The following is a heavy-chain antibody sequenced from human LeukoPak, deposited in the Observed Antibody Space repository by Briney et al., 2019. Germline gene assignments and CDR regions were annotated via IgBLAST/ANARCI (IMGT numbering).Heavy chain of an antibody. CDR2: MNPNSGNT. Sequence: GASVKVSCKASGYTFTSYDINWVRQATGQGLEWMGWMNPNSGNTGYAQKFQGRVTMTRNTSISTAYMELRSLRSDDTAVYYCARDRYYDILTGYHPYYYYYYMDVWGKGTTVTISS. J-gene: IGHJ6*03. D-gene: IGHD3-9*01. V-gene: IGHV1-8*01. CDR1: GYTFTSYD. CDR3: ARDRYYDILTGYHPYYYYYYMDV.